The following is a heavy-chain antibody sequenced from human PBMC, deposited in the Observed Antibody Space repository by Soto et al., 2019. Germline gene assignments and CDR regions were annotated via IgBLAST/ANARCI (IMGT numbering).Heavy chain of an antibody. CDR1: GFTFSSYS. CDR2: ISSSSSYI. J-gene: IGHJ4*02. CDR3: ASSPYTAMVPPDY. D-gene: IGHD5-18*01. Sequence: GGSLRLSCAASGFTFSSYSMNWVRQAPGKGLEWVSSISSSSSYIYYADSMKGRFTISRDNAKNSLYLQMNCLRAEDTAVYYCASSPYTAMVPPDYWGQGTLVTVSS. V-gene: IGHV3-21*01.